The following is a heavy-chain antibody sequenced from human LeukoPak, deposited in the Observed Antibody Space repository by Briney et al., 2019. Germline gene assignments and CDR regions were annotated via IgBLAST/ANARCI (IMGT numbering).Heavy chain of an antibody. CDR2: IIPILGIA. J-gene: IGHJ4*02. CDR3: ARGGVVVPAALFDY. CDR1: GGTFSSYA. Sequence: GASVKVSCKASGGTFSSYAISWVRQAPGQGLEWMGRIIPILGIANYAQKFQGRVTITADKSTSTAYMGLSSLRSEDTAVYYCARGGVVVPAALFDYWGQGTLVTVSS. D-gene: IGHD2-2*01. V-gene: IGHV1-69*04.